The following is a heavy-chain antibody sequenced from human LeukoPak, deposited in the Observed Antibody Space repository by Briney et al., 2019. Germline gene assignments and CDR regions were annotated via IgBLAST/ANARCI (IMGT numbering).Heavy chain of an antibody. CDR3: ASRIVVVPAAMAPKFDY. D-gene: IGHD2-2*01. V-gene: IGHV1-69*13. CDR2: IIPIFGIA. J-gene: IGHJ4*02. Sequence: SVKVSCKASGGTFSSYAISWVRQAPGQGLEWMGRIIPIFGIANYAQKFQGRVTITADESTSTAYMELSSLRSEDTAVYYCASRIVVVPAAMAPKFDYWGQGTLVTVSS. CDR1: GGTFSSYA.